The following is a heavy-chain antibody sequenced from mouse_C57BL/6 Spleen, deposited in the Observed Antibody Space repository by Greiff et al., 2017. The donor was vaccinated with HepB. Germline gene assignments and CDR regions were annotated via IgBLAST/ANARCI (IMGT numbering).Heavy chain of an antibody. D-gene: IGHD3-2*02. CDR2: ISSGSSTI. V-gene: IGHV5-17*01. CDR1: GFTFSDYG. Sequence: VQLQQSGGGLVKPGGSLKLSCAASGFTFSDYGMHWVRQAPEKGLEWVAYISSGSSTIYYADTVKGRFTISRDNAKNTLFLQMTSLRSEDTAMYYCAREGTAQATFAYWGQGTLVTVSA. CDR3: AREGTAQATFAY. J-gene: IGHJ3*01.